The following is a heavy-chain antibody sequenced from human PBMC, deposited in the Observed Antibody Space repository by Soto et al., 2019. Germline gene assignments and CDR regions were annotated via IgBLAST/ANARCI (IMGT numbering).Heavy chain of an antibody. CDR3: ASDLVGASDSYGLDV. J-gene: IGHJ6*02. Sequence: QVQLVESGGGVVQPGRSLRLSCAASGFTFSNYGMHWVRQAPGKGLEWVAIIWHDGNNKYYADSVRGRFIISRDNSKNRLDLQMNRLRAGDTGVYFRASDLVGASDSYGLDVWGQGTPVTVSS. D-gene: IGHD1-26*01. CDR2: IWHDGNNK. CDR1: GFTFSNYG. V-gene: IGHV3-33*01.